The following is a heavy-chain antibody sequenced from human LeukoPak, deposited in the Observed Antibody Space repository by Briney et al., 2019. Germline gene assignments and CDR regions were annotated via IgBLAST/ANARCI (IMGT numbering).Heavy chain of an antibody. Sequence: VGSLRLSCAASGCTFSSYEMNWVRQAPGKGLEWVSYISISGSTIYYAASMKGRFTISRENAKNSLYLQMNSLRAEDTAVYYCGTMGDSSGYYYFVYWGERDLVSVSS. CDR1: GCTFSSYE. J-gene: IGHJ4*02. CDR3: GTMGDSSGYYYFVY. D-gene: IGHD3-22*01. V-gene: IGHV3-48*03. CDR2: ISISGSTI.